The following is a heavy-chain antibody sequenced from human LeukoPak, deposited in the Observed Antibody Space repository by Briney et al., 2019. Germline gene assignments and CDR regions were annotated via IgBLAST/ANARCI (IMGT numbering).Heavy chain of an antibody. V-gene: IGHV4-30-4*08. CDR3: AGSVLGRRDGYNFPH. J-gene: IGHJ4*02. D-gene: IGHD5-24*01. CDR1: GGSISSGDYY. CDR2: IYYSGST. Sequence: PSQTLSLTCTVSGGSISSGDYYWSWIRQPPGKGLEWIGYIYYSGSTYYNPSLKSRVTISVDTSKNQFSLKLSSVTAADTAVYYCAGSVLGRRDGYNFPHWGQGTLVTVSS.